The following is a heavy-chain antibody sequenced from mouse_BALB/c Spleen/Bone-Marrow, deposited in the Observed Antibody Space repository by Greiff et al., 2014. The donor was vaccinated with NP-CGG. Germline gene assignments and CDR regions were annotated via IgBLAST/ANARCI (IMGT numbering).Heavy chain of an antibody. CDR3: ASRGDYSDAMDY. CDR2: IYPGDGDT. Sequence: VQLQQSGAELVRPGSSVKISCKASGYAFSKYWMNWMKQRPGQGLEWIGQIYPGDGDTNYNGKFKGKATLTADKSSSTAYMQLRRLTSEDSEVYCGASRGDYSDAMDYWGQGTSATVSS. V-gene: IGHV1-80*01. CDR1: GYAFSKYW. J-gene: IGHJ4*01. D-gene: IGHD1-1*01.